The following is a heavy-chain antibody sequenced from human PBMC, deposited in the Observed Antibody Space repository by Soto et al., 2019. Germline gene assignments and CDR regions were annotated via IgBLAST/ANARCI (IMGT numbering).Heavy chain of an antibody. CDR3: ARSPVVVTAIPYNWFGP. Sequence: AGGSLRLSCAASGFTFSSYAMSWVRQAPGKGLEWVSGITWNGDSTGYADSVKGRFTISRDNYKNSLYLQMSDLRAEDTAFYYCARSPVVVTAIPYNWFGPWGQGTLVTVSS. V-gene: IGHV3-20*04. J-gene: IGHJ5*02. D-gene: IGHD2-21*02. CDR1: GFTFSSYA. CDR2: ITWNGDST.